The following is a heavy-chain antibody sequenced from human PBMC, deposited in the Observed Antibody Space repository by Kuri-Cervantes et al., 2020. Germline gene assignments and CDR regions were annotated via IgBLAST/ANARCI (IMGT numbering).Heavy chain of an antibody. CDR1: GYRFTSYW. V-gene: IGHV5-51*01. CDR2: IYPGDSDT. CDR3: ARRNTVVRGVITYMDV. D-gene: IGHD3-10*01. J-gene: IGHJ6*03. Sequence: SRKGSGYRFTSYWIVWVRQMPGKGLEWMGIIYPGDSDTRYSPSFQGQVTISADKSSSTAYLQWRSLKASDTAMYYCARRNTVVRGVITYMDVWGKGTTVTVSS.